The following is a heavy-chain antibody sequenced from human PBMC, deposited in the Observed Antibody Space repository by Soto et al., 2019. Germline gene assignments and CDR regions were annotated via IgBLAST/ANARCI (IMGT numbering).Heavy chain of an antibody. D-gene: IGHD3-22*01. CDR1: GGSISTYY. Sequence: PSETLSLTCTVSGGSISTYYWSWIRQPPGKGLEWIGYIYYTGSTNSNPSLKSRVTISVDTSKNQFSLKLSSVTAADTAVYYCARATYYYDRSGYLYNFDYWGQRTLVTVSS. J-gene: IGHJ4*02. CDR2: IYYTGST. V-gene: IGHV4-59*01. CDR3: ARATYYYDRSGYLYNFDY.